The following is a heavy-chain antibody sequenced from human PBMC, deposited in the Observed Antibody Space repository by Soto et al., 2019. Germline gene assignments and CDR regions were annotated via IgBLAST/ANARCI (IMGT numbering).Heavy chain of an antibody. CDR2: ISSSGSTI. Sequence: EVQLVASGGGLVQPGGSLRLSCAASGFTFSSYEMNWVRQAPGKGLEWVSYISSSGSTIYYADSVKGRFTISRDNAKNSLYLQMNSLRAEDTAVYYCARDVNYGSGSYYNTGRNWFDPWGQGTLVTVSS. CDR3: ARDVNYGSGSYYNTGRNWFDP. J-gene: IGHJ5*02. V-gene: IGHV3-48*03. D-gene: IGHD3-10*01. CDR1: GFTFSSYE.